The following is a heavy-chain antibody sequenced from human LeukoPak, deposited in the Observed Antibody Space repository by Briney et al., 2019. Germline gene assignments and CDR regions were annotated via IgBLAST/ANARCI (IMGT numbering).Heavy chain of an antibody. V-gene: IGHV3-30*18. J-gene: IGHJ6*02. D-gene: IGHD2-2*01. CDR2: ISYDGSNK. CDR3: AKDRHNKYQLPRYYYYYGMDV. CDR1: GFTFSSYG. Sequence: GGSLRLSCAASGFTFSSYGMHWVRQAPGKGLEWVAVISYDGSNKYYADSVKGRFTISRDNSRNTLYLQMKSLRAEDTAVYYCAKDRHNKYQLPRYYYYYGMDVWGQGTTVTVSS.